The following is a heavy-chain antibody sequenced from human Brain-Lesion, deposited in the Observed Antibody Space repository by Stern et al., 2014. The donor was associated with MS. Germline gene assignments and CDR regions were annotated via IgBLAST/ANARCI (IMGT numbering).Heavy chain of an antibody. CDR2: INPNTGGT. CDR3: ARDQRGITIFGVVTDYYSLGMDV. Sequence: QVQLVQSGAEVKKPGASVKVSCKTSGYIFTGYYIHWVRQAPGQGLEWMAWINPNTGGTKYAHKFQGRVTMSRDTSISTAYVELSSLTSDDTAVYYCARDQRGITIFGVVTDYYSLGMDVWGQGTTVTVSS. J-gene: IGHJ6*02. CDR1: GYIFTGYY. V-gene: IGHV1-2*02. D-gene: IGHD3-3*01.